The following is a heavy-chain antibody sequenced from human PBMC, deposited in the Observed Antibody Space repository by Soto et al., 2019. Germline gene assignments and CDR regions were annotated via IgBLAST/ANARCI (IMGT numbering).Heavy chain of an antibody. V-gene: IGHV3-74*03. CDR3: ANSYDSSGYFDIGGAFDI. D-gene: IGHD3-22*01. Sequence: PGVSLRLSCAASGLTFRSYWMHWVRQAPGKGLVWVSRINTDGSVAMYVDSVKGRFTISRDNAKNTLYLQMNSLRAEDTAVYYCANSYDSSGYFDIGGAFDIWGQGT. CDR1: GLTFRSYW. J-gene: IGHJ3*02. CDR2: INTDGSVA.